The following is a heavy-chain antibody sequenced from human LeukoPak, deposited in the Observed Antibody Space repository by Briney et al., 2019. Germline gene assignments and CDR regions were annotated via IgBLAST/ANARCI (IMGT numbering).Heavy chain of an antibody. CDR3: AKCDPYWYFHL. CDR1: GFTFDDYA. CDR2: ISWNSGIL. Sequence: PGGSLRLSCAASGFTFDDYAMHWVRQAPGKGLEWVSGISWNSGILAYADSVKGRFTISRDNAKNSLYLQMNSLRPEDTAFYYCAKCDPYWYFHLWGRGTLVTVSS. J-gene: IGHJ2*01. V-gene: IGHV3-9*01.